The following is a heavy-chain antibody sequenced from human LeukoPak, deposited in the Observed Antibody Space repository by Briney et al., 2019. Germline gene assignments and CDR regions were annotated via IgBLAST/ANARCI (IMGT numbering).Heavy chain of an antibody. CDR2: IYYSGRT. J-gene: IGHJ4*02. D-gene: IGHD3-16*02. CDR3: ARHRMITFGGVTVKRQYYFDY. Sequence: SETLSLTCTVSGGSISSYYWSWIRQPPGKGLEWIGYIYYSGRTNYNPSLKSRVTISVDTSKNQFSLKLSSVTAADTAVYYCARHRMITFGGVTVKRQYYFDYWGQGTLVAVSS. CDR1: GGSISSYY. V-gene: IGHV4-59*08.